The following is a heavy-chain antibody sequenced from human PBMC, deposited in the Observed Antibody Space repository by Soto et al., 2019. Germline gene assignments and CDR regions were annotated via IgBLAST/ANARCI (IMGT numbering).Heavy chain of an antibody. J-gene: IGHJ4*02. D-gene: IGHD5-18*01. CDR3: ARDQPGYSYGYGLGY. Sequence: PGGSLRLSCAASGFTVNDNYITWVRQAPGKELEWVSLTYSSGSSYYADSVKGRFTISRDNAKNSLYLQMNSLRAEDTAVYYCARDQPGYSYGYGLGYWGQGTLVTVS. V-gene: IGHV3-66*01. CDR2: TYSSGSS. CDR1: GFTVNDNY.